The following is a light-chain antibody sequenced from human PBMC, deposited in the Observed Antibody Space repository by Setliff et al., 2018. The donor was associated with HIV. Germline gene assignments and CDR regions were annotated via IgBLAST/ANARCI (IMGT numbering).Light chain of an antibody. CDR1: SSDVGSYNL. CDR2: EVS. J-gene: IGLJ1*01. V-gene: IGLV2-14*02. Sequence: QSALTQPASVSGSPGQSITISCTGTSSDVGSYNLVSWYQQHPGKAPKLMIYEVSKRPSGVSNRFSGSKSGNTASLTISGLQAEDEADYYCRSYTSSYTVVFGTGTKVTVL. CDR3: RSYTSSYTVV.